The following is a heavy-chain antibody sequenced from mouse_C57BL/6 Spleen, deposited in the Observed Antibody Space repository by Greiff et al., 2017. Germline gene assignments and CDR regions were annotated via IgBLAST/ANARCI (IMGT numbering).Heavy chain of an antibody. CDR1: GYAFTNYL. CDR2: INPGSGGT. D-gene: IGHD2-5*01. Sequence: QVQLQQSGAELERPGTSVKVSCKASGYAFTNYLIEWVKQRPGPGLEWIGVINPGSGGTNYNEKFKGKATLTADKSSSTAYMQLSSLTSEDSAVYFCARSTYSNYFLDDWGQGTTLTGSS. V-gene: IGHV1-54*01. CDR3: ARSTYSNYFLDD. J-gene: IGHJ2*01.